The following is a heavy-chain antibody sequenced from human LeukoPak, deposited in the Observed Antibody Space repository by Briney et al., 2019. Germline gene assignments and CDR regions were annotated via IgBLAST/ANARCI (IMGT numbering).Heavy chain of an antibody. CDR1: GGSISSSNW. V-gene: IGHV4-4*02. D-gene: IGHD3-10*01. J-gene: IGHJ5*02. Sequence: SETLSLTCAVSGGSISSSNWWSWVRQPPGKGLEWIGEIYHSGSTNYNPSLKSRVTISVDKSKNQFSLKLSSVTAADTAVYYCARVADYYGSGSYGLDPWGQGTLVTVSS. CDR2: IYHSGST. CDR3: ARVADYYGSGSYGLDP.